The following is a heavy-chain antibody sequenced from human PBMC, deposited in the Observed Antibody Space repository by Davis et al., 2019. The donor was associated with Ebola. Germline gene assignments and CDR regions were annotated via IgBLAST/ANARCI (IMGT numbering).Heavy chain of an antibody. Sequence: GESLKISCVASGFSFSTYAMSWVCQAPGKGLEWITGISNGGSRKDNADSVRGRFTISRDNSKNTLHLQMNSLRVEDTAIYYCAKDTSNVWFDVWGQGTMVTVSS. J-gene: IGHJ3*01. D-gene: IGHD6-19*01. CDR2: ISNGGSRK. V-gene: IGHV3-23*01. CDR1: GFSFSTYA. CDR3: AKDTSNVWFDV.